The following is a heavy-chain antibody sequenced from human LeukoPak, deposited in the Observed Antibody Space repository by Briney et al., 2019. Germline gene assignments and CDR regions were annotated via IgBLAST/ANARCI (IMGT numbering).Heavy chain of an antibody. CDR2: IYHSGGT. CDR3: ARGIYGVRDFWSGYNGLDY. Sequence: SETLSLTCTVSGGSISSGGYYWSWIRQPPGKGLEWIGYIYHSGGTYYNPSLRSRVTISVDRSKNQFSLKLSSVTAADTAVYYCARGIYGVRDFWSGYNGLDYWGQGTLVTVSS. J-gene: IGHJ4*02. D-gene: IGHD3-3*01. V-gene: IGHV4-30-2*01. CDR1: GGSISSGGYY.